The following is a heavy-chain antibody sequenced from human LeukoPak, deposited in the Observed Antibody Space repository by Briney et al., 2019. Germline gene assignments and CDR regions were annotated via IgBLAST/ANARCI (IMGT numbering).Heavy chain of an antibody. CDR1: GVSISSYY. Sequence: ASETLSLTCTVSGVSISSYYWSWIRQPAGKGLERIGRIYNNGMTNYNPSLKSRITMSVDRSKNNFSLKLNSVTAADTAVYYCARIAETRGYSSYNLLDWGQGPLVTVSS. D-gene: IGHD5-24*01. V-gene: IGHV4-4*07. J-gene: IGHJ4*02. CDR2: IYNNGMT. CDR3: ARIAETRGYSSYNLLD.